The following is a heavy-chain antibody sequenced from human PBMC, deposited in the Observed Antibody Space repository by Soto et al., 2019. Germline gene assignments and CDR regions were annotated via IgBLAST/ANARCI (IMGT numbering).Heavy chain of an antibody. V-gene: IGHV1-69*01. CDR3: ARYNPYTNSCGNLFDP. D-gene: IGHD6-13*01. J-gene: IGHJ5*02. CDR2: IIPVLGPV. CDR1: GGTFSNYA. Sequence: QVRLVQSGAEVKKPGSSVKVSCKASGGTFSNYAITWLRLAPGQGLEWLVGIIPVLGPVNYAQKFQGRVTITADESTSTAYMELNRLRSEDTAVDYCARYNPYTNSCGNLFDPWGQGTLVIVS.